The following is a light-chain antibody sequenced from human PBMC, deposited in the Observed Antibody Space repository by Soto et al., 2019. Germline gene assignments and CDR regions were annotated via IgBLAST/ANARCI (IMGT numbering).Light chain of an antibody. CDR2: AAS. V-gene: IGKV1-33*01. CDR3: QQYGNLPLT. Sequence: DIEMTQSPPSLSASVGDRVTITCQASQDIDKYLNWYQQKPGKAPELLIYAASILETGVPSRFSGHGSGTDFTFTISTLQPDDGAAYYCQQYGNLPLTFGPGTKVHIK. CDR1: QDIDKY. J-gene: IGKJ3*01.